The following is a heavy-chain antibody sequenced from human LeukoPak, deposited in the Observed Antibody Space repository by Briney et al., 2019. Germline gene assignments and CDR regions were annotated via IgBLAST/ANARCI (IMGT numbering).Heavy chain of an antibody. D-gene: IGHD2-2*01. CDR1: GYTFTSYG. CDR2: ISAYNGNT. V-gene: IGHV1-18*01. J-gene: IGHJ4*02. CDR3: ARELGYCSSTSCYASLDY. Sequence: ASVKVSCKASGYTFTSYGISWVRQAPGQGLEWMGWISAYNGNTNYAQKLQGRVTMTTDTSTSTAYMELRSPRSDDTAVYYCARELGYCSSTSCYASLDYWGQGTLVTVSS.